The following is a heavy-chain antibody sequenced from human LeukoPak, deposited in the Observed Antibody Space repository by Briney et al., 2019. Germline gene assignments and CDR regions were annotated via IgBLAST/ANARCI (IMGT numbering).Heavy chain of an antibody. CDR2: INQSGST. V-gene: IGHV4-34*01. Sequence: PSETLSLTCAVYGGPFSGYYWSWIRQPPGKGLEWIGEINQSGSTNYNPSLKSRVTISVDTSKNQFSLKLSSVTAADTAVYYCARGRKEVVAATPPRINWFDPWGQGTLVTVSP. CDR1: GGPFSGYY. J-gene: IGHJ5*02. CDR3: ARGRKEVVAATPPRINWFDP. D-gene: IGHD2-15*01.